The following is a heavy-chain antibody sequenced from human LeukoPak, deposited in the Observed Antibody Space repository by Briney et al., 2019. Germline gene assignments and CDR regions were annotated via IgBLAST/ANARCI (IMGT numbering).Heavy chain of an antibody. D-gene: IGHD3-10*01. CDR2: ISYSGGST. Sequence: PGGSLRLSCAASGFTFNSYAMTWVRQAPGKGLEWVSGISYSGGSTYYADSVKGRFTISRDNSKNTLYMQMNSLRAEDTAVYYCTKKGESLDYYYMDVWGRGTTVTVSS. J-gene: IGHJ6*02. V-gene: IGHV3-23*01. CDR1: GFTFNSYA. CDR3: TKKGESLDYYYMDV.